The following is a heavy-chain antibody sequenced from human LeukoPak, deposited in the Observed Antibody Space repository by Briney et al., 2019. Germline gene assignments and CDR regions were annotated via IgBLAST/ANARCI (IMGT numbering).Heavy chain of an antibody. CDR3: ATGSTNDAFDI. V-gene: IGHV1-69-2*01. Sequence: ASVKVSCKVSGYTFTDYYMHWVQQAPGKGLGWMGLVDPEDGETIYEEKFQGRVTITADTSTDTAYMELSSLRSEDTAVYYCATGSTNDAFDIWGQGTMVTVSS. CDR2: VDPEDGET. J-gene: IGHJ3*02. CDR1: GYTFTDYY. D-gene: IGHD2-2*01.